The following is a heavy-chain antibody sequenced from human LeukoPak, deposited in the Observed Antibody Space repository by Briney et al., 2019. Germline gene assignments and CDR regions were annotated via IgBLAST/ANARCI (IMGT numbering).Heavy chain of an antibody. J-gene: IGHJ4*02. D-gene: IGHD3-10*01. CDR3: ARHYYGSGLLDY. Sequence: PSETLSLTCTVSGGSISSSGYYWGWIRQPPGKGLEWIGSIYFSGSTYYSPSLKSRVTISVDTSKNQFSLKLSSVTAADTAVYYCARHYYGSGLLDYWGQGTLVTVSS. V-gene: IGHV4-39*01. CDR1: GGSISSSGYY. CDR2: IYFSGST.